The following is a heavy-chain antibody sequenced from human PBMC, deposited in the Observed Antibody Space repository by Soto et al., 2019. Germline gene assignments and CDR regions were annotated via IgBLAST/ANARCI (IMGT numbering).Heavy chain of an antibody. CDR3: ARHLDEYSSASGFDY. V-gene: IGHV5-51*06. Sequence: ESLTISGRCSGYSFSRHWIGWVRQMPGKGLEWMGIIYPGDSNIRYSPSFEGQIDMSADRSINTAYLRLSSLKASDTATYYCARHLDEYSSASGFDYWGQGTLVTVSS. CDR2: IYPGDSNI. CDR1: GYSFSRHW. D-gene: IGHD6-6*01. J-gene: IGHJ4*02.